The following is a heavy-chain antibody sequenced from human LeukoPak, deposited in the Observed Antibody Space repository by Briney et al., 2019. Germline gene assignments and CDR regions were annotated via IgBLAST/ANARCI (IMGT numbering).Heavy chain of an antibody. CDR1: AGSISSYY. D-gene: IGHD1-1*01. CDR3: ATSVGTTGTT. Sequence: SETLSLTCTVSAGSISSYYWNWLRQSPGKGLEWIGYIYYTGTTKYNPSLTSRATISIDTSKNQFSLKLSSVTAADTAVYYCATSVGTTGTTWGQGTLVIVSS. CDR2: IYYTGTT. V-gene: IGHV4-59*08. J-gene: IGHJ4*02.